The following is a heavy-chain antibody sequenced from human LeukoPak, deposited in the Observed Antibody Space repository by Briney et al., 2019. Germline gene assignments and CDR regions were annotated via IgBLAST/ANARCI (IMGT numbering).Heavy chain of an antibody. CDR1: GFPFSSYA. CDR2: ISGSGGST. J-gene: IGHJ6*02. CDR3: AKDLGMLYYYYGMDV. Sequence: QPGGSLRLSCAASGFPFSSYAMSWVRQAPGKGLEWVSAISGSGGSTYYADSVKGRFTISRDNSKNTLYLQMNSLRAEDTAVYYCAKDLGMLYYYYGMDVWGQGTTVTVSS. V-gene: IGHV3-23*01. D-gene: IGHD2-8*01.